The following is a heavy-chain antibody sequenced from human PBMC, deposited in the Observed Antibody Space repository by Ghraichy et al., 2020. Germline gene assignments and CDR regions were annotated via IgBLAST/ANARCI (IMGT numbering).Heavy chain of an antibody. CDR3: ARAMTTVAYNWFDP. J-gene: IGHJ5*02. CDR1: GYTFTNYY. CDR2: INPSAGST. D-gene: IGHD4-23*01. V-gene: IGHV1-46*01. Sequence: ASVKVSCKASGYTFTNYYIHWVRQAPGQGLEWVGIINPSAGSTTYAQKFQGRVTMTRDTSTSTVYMELSSLRSDDTALYCCARAMTTVAYNWFDPWGQGTLVTVSP.